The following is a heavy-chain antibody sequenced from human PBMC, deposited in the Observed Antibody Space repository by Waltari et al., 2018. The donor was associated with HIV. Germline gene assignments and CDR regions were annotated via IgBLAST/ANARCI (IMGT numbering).Heavy chain of an antibody. CDR3: AREPF. CDR2: RNYDGGDK. V-gene: IGHV3-7*04. CDR1: GFTFSIYW. J-gene: IGHJ4*02. Sequence: EVHLVESGGGLVQPVGSLRLSCTGSGFTFSIYWVSWVRQGPGNGPEWVAGRNYDGGDKYYVDSVNGRFTISRENGKNSLYLQMSSLGVEDTAVYYCAREPFWGQGILVTVSS.